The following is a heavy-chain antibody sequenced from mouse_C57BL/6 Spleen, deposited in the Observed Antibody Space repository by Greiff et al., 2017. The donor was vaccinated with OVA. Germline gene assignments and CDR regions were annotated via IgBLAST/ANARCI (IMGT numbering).Heavy chain of an antibody. Sequence: EVMLVESGGGLVKPGGSLKLSCAASGFTFSDYGMHWVRQAPEKGLEWVAYISSGSSTIYYADTVKGRFTISRDNAKNTLFLQMTSLRSEDTAMYYCARPLGRAMDYWGQGTSVTVSS. J-gene: IGHJ4*01. CDR2: ISSGSSTI. V-gene: IGHV5-17*01. CDR1: GFTFSDYG. D-gene: IGHD4-1*01. CDR3: ARPLGRAMDY.